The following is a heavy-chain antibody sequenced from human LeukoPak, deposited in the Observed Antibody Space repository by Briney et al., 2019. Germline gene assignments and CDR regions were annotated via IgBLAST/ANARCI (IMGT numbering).Heavy chain of an antibody. Sequence: GGSLRLSCAASGFTFSDYYMSWIRQAPGKGLEWVSYISSSGSTIYYADSVKGRFTISRDNAKNSLYLQMNSLSAEDTAINYCAKDLKAGDGIWLNDCWGQGTLVTVSS. V-gene: IGHV3-11*01. D-gene: IGHD3-9*01. CDR1: GFTFSDYY. CDR3: AKDLKAGDGIWLNDC. CDR2: ISSSGSTI. J-gene: IGHJ4*02.